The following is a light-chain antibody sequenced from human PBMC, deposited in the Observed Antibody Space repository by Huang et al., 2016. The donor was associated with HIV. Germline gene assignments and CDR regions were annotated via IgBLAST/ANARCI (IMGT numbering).Light chain of an antibody. CDR1: QSVGNS. CDR3: QQSYISPWT. J-gene: IGKJ1*01. Sequence: DIQMTQSPSSLSASVGDRVTITCRTSQSVGNSLNWYQQKPVKAPELLIYASSLQAWVSSRFSGSGSGTDFTLIISSLQPEDFATYYCQQSYISPWTFGQGTKVDLK. V-gene: IGKV1-39*01. CDR2: AS.